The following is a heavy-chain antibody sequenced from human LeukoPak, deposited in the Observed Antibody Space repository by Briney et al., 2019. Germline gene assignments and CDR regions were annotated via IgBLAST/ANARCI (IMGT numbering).Heavy chain of an antibody. V-gene: IGHV3-30*03. CDR2: ISYDGNNK. CDR1: GFTFDSYG. CDR3: TRERDLSLYYFDY. Sequence: GRSLRLSCAASGFTFDSYGMHWVRQAPAKGLAWVAVISYDGNNKYYANSVKGRFTISRDNSKNTLYLQMNSLRAEDTAVYYCTRERDLSLYYFDYWGQGTLVTVSS. J-gene: IGHJ4*02.